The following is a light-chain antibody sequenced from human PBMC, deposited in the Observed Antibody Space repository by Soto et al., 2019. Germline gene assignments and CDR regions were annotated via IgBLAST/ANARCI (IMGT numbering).Light chain of an antibody. CDR1: QSVSSY. CDR3: QQRSNWPPEIT. V-gene: IGKV3-11*01. Sequence: SGLTQSTATLSLSPGERATLSCRASQSVSSYLAWYQQKPGQAPRLLIYDVFNRATGIPARFSGSGSGTDFTLTISSLEPEDFAAYYCQQRSNWPPEITFGQRTRLEIK. CDR2: DVF. J-gene: IGKJ5*01.